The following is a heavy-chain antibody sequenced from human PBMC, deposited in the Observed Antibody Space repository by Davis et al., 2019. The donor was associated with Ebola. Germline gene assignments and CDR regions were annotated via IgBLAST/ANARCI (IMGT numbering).Heavy chain of an antibody. CDR3: ARAHQWGNPHFGMAV. CDR1: GFMFSNSP. D-gene: IGHD3-16*01. J-gene: IGHJ6*04. CDR2: IWYDGSVK. V-gene: IGHV3-33*01. Sequence: GESLKISCAASGFMFSNSPMHWVRQAPGKGLEWVGLIWYDGSVKYYADSVKGRFTISRDNSKNTLYLQMDSLRAGDTAVYYCARAHQWGNPHFGMAVWGKGTTLTVSS.